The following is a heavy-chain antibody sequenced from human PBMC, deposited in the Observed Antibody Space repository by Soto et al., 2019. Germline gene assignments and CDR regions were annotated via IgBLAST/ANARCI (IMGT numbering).Heavy chain of an antibody. V-gene: IGHV1-69*13. J-gene: IGHJ6*04. Sequence: ASVKVSCKASGGTFSSYAISWVRQAPGQGLEWMGGIIPIFGTANYAQKFQGRVTITADESTSTAYMELSSLRSEDTAVYYCAAKIAYCGGDCYSPLDYYGMDVWGKGTTVTVSS. CDR3: AAKIAYCGGDCYSPLDYYGMDV. D-gene: IGHD2-21*02. CDR1: GGTFSSYA. CDR2: IIPIFGTA.